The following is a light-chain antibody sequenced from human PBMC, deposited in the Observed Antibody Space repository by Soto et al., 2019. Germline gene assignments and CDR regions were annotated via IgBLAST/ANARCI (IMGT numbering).Light chain of an antibody. CDR1: SSDVGRYNY. J-gene: IGLJ1*01. CDR3: SSYAGSNNLV. CDR2: EVS. Sequence: QSALTQPPSASGSPGQSVTISCTGTSSDVGRYNYVSWYQQHPGKAPKLIIYEVSERPSGVPDRFSCSKASNTASLTVSVLDAEDDADYYCSSYAGSNNLVFGTGTKVTVL. V-gene: IGLV2-8*01.